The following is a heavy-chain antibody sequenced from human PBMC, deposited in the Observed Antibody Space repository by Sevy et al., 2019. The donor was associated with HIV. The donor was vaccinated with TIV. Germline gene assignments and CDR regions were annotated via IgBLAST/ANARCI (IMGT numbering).Heavy chain of an antibody. CDR3: ARDAYSSGSYYFDY. V-gene: IGHV3-30*04. CDR2: ISYDGGNK. Sequence: GGSLRLSCAASGFTFSSYAMHWVRQAPGRGREGGQVISYDGGNKYYPDSVKGRFTISRDNSKNTLYLQMNSLRAEDTAVYYCARDAYSSGSYYFDYWGQGTLVTISS. J-gene: IGHJ4*02. D-gene: IGHD6-19*01. CDR1: GFTFSSYA.